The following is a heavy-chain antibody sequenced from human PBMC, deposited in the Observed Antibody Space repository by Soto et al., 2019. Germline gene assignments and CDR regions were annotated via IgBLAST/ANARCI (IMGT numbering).Heavy chain of an antibody. CDR2: INHSGST. CDR3: ARHNVRSGYYKIDY. Sequence: SETLSLTCAVYGGSFSGYYWSWIRQPPGKGLEWIGEINHSGSTNYNPSLKSRVTISVDTSKNQFSLKLSSVTAADTAVYYCARHNVRSGYYKIDYWGQGTLVTVSS. D-gene: IGHD3-3*01. J-gene: IGHJ4*02. CDR1: GGSFSGYY. V-gene: IGHV4-34*01.